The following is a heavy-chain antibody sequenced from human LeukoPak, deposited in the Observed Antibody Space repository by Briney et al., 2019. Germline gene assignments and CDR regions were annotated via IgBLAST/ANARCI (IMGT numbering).Heavy chain of an antibody. V-gene: IGHV3-30*04. J-gene: IGHJ4*02. CDR1: GFTFSSYA. Sequence: PGGSLRLSCAASGFTFSSYAMHWVRQAPGKGLEWVVVISYDGSNKYYADSVKGRFTISRDNSKNTLYLQMNSLRAEDTAVYYCAIGDGGTLDYWGQGTLITVSS. CDR2: ISYDGSNK. CDR3: AIGDGGTLDY. D-gene: IGHD2-15*01.